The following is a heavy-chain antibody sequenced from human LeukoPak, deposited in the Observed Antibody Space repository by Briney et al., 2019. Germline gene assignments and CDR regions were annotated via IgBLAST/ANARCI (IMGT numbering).Heavy chain of an antibody. Sequence: SETLSLTCTVSGYSISNGHYWGWIRQPPGKGLEWIGSISHTGSSYYNPSLKSRVTISVDTSKNQFSLRLSSVTAADTAVYYCARVYTGSSWDYYYYMDVWGKGTTVTISS. D-gene: IGHD6-13*01. CDR3: ARVYTGSSWDYYYYMDV. CDR1: GYSISNGHY. CDR2: ISHTGSS. J-gene: IGHJ6*03. V-gene: IGHV4-38-2*02.